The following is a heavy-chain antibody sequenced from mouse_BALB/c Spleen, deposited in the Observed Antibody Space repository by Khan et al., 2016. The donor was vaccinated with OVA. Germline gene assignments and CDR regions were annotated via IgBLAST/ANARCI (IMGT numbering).Heavy chain of an antibody. Sequence: LQQPGSELVRPGASVKLSCKASGYTFTSYWMHWVKQRPGQGLEWIGNIYPGSGSTNYDEKFKSKATLTVDTSSSTAYMQLSSLTSEDSAVYDCKRGEYDGDYWGQGTTLTVSS. V-gene: IGHV1S22*01. D-gene: IGHD2-14*01. J-gene: IGHJ2*01. CDR3: KRGEYDGDY. CDR2: IYPGSGST. CDR1: GYTFTSYW.